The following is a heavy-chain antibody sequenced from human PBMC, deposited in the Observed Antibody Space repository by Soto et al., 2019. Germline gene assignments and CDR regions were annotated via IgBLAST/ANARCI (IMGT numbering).Heavy chain of an antibody. CDR3: ATVFDL. V-gene: IGHV3-74*01. CDR1: GFTLRSHR. CDR2: IDTDGGGT. Sequence: EVQLVESGGGLVQPGGSLRVSCAASGFTLRSHRIHWVRQVPGKGLEWVSRIDTDGGGTSYADSVKGRFTISTDNAKNPVNLQMNGLRGEDTAVSYCATVFDLWGQGTLVTVSS. J-gene: IGHJ5*02.